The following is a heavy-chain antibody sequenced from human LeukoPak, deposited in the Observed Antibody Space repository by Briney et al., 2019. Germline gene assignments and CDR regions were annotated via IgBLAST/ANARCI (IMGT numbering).Heavy chain of an antibody. V-gene: IGHV4-39*07. CDR3: ARGSRSSSYYYYYYMDV. D-gene: IGHD6-6*01. J-gene: IGHJ6*03. Sequence: SETLSLTCTVSGGSISSSSYYWSWIRQPPGKGLEWIGEINHSGSTNYNPSLKSRVTISVDTSKNQFSLKLSSVTAADTAVYYCARGSRSSSYYYYYYMDVWGKGTTVTVSS. CDR2: INHSGST. CDR1: GGSISSSSYY.